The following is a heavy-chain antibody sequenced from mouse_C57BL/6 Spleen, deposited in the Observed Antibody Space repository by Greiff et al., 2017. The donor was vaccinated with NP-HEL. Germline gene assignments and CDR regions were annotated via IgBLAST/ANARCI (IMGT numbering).Heavy chain of an antibody. Sequence: VQLQQSGPELVKPGASVKMSCKASGYTFTDYNMHWVKQSHVKSLEWIGYINPNNGGTSYNQKFKGQATLTVNKASTTAYMELRSLTSEDSAVYYCARTYFRSSRDYWGQGTTLTVSS. CDR2: INPNNGGT. CDR3: ARTYFRSSRDY. V-gene: IGHV1-22*01. D-gene: IGHD1-1*01. CDR1: GYTFTDYN. J-gene: IGHJ2*01.